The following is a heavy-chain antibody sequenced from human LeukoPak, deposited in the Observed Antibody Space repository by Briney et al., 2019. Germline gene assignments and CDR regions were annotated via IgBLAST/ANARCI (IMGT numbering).Heavy chain of an antibody. D-gene: IGHD3-9*01. J-gene: IGHJ4*02. CDR2: ISAYNGNT. V-gene: IGHV1-18*01. CDR1: GYTFTSYG. CDR3: ARAIGYYDILTGYYYSDY. Sequence: ASVTVSCKASGYTFTSYGISWVRQAPGQGLEWMGWISAYNGNTNYAQKLQGRVTMTTDTSTSTAYMELRSLRSGDTAVYYCARAIGYYDILTGYYYSDYWGQGTLVTVSS.